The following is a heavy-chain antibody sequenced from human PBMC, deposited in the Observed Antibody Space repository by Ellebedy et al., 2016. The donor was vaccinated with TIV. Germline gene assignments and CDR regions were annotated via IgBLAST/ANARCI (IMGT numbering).Heavy chain of an antibody. CDR2: IYHTGST. D-gene: IGHD3-10*01. Sequence: SETLSLTCAVSGDSISRSNWWSWVRQPPGKGLEWIGEIYHTGSTNSNPSLKSRVTISVDKSKNQFSLKLTSVTAADTAIYYCASLPDYRVGFVDAPMVWGHWGQGTLVTVSS. CDR3: ASLPDYRVGFVDAPMVWGH. CDR1: GDSISRSNW. J-gene: IGHJ4*02. V-gene: IGHV4-4*02.